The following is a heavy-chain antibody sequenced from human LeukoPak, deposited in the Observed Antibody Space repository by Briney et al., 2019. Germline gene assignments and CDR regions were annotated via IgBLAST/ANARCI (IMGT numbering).Heavy chain of an antibody. CDR3: ARVLNAPKFIDS. Sequence: SETLSLTCTFSGSSLTTTYYWAWFRQPPGRGQDLIPPFFQLQTEPTFYNRSLESRSTMSLNTSQNQFSISLTSVTAADTSLYFCARVLNAPKFIDSWGQETLVTVSS. CDR2: FFQLQTEPT. J-gene: IGHJ4*02. D-gene: IGHD2-8*01. CDR1: GSSLTTTYY. V-gene: IGHV4-38-2*02.